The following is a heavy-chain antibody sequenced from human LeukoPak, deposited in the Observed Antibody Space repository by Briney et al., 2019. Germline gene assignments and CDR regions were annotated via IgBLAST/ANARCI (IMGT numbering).Heavy chain of an antibody. J-gene: IGHJ4*02. Sequence: GGSLRLSCAASGFTFSDYYMSWIRQAPGKGLEWVSYISSSSSTIYYSDSLKGRFTISRDNAKTSLYLQMNSLRAEDTAVYYCARVDDRGHYYDSSGPRKLFDYWGQGTLVTVSS. CDR3: ARVDDRGHYYDSSGPRKLFDY. V-gene: IGHV3-11*01. D-gene: IGHD3-22*01. CDR1: GFTFSDYY. CDR2: ISSSSSTI.